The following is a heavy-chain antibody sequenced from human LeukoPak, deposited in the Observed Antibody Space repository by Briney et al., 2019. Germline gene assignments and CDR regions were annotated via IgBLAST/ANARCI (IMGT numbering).Heavy chain of an antibody. CDR1: GFTFSSYS. CDR3: PNINCYIRT. Sequence: GGSLRLSCAASGFTFSSYSMHWVRHAPGEGLVWVSRIGTDGSTTGYADSVKGRFTISRDNVKNTVYLQMNSLRVEDTAFYYFPNINCYIRTWAQGTRVT. CDR2: IGTDGSTT. D-gene: IGHD2-15*01. J-gene: IGHJ5*02. V-gene: IGHV3-74*01.